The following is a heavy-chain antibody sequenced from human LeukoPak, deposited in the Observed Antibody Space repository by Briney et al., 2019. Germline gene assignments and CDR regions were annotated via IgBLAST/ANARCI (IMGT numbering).Heavy chain of an antibody. J-gene: IGHJ4*02. V-gene: IGHV3-23*01. CDR3: AKGPYSGSYYALFY. D-gene: IGHD1-26*01. CDR2: ISGSGGST. Sequence: PGGSLRLSCAASGFTFSSYAMSWVRQAPGKGLEWVSAISGSGGSTYYADSVKGRFTISRDNSKNTLYLQMNSLRAEDTAVYYCAKGPYSGSYYALFYWGQGTLVTVSS. CDR1: GFTFSSYA.